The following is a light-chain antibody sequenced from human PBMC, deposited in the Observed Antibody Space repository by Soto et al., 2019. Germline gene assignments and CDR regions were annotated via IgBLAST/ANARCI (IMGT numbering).Light chain of an antibody. V-gene: IGKV3-15*01. CDR3: QPYNNWPLT. J-gene: IGKJ4*01. CDR2: DTS. CDR1: QGVGDT. Sequence: EIVMTQSPATLSVSPGERATLSCRASQGVGDTLAWYQHKPGQTPRLLIYDTSTRATGVPTRFSGSRSGAEFTLTINSLQSEDFAVYYCQPYNNWPLTFGGGTKVDIK.